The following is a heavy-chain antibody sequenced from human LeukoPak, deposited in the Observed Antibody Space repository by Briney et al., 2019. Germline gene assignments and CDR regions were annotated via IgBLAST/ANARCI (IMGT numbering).Heavy chain of an antibody. CDR1: GFTFSSYW. CDR3: ARTPEDYYDSSGYPPGGFDP. D-gene: IGHD3-22*01. Sequence: GGSLRLSCAASGFTFSSYWMHWVRQAPGKGLVWVSRINSGGSSTSYADSVKGRFTISRDNAKNTLYLQMNSLRAEDTAVYYCARTPEDYYDSSGYPPGGFDPWGQGTLVTVSS. J-gene: IGHJ5*02. CDR2: INSGGSST. V-gene: IGHV3-74*01.